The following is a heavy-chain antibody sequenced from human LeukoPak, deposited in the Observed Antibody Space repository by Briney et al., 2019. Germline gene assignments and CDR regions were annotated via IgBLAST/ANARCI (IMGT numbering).Heavy chain of an antibody. CDR3: GRVADRSGYYYAVDY. CDR2: IYYSGST. V-gene: IGHV4-59*01. J-gene: IGHJ4*02. CDR1: GGSISSYY. D-gene: IGHD3-22*01. Sequence: PSETLSLTCTVSGGSISSYYWSWIRQPPGKGLEWIGYIYYSGSTNYNPSLKSRVTISVDTSKNQFSLKLSSATAADTAVYYCGRVADRSGYYYAVDYWGQGTLVTVSS.